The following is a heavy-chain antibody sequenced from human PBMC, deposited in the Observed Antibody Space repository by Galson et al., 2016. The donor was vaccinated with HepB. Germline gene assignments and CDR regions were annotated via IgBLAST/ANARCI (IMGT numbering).Heavy chain of an antibody. Sequence: SLRLSCAASGFTFSDYYMTWIRQAPGKGLELVSYISSSSSDTNYADSVKGRFTISGDNAKNSLYLQMNSLRAEDTAVHYCARTYSSTWLDAFDIWGQGTMVTVSS. CDR1: GFTFSDYY. CDR2: ISSSSSDT. J-gene: IGHJ3*02. V-gene: IGHV3-11*03. CDR3: ARTYSSTWLDAFDI. D-gene: IGHD6-13*01.